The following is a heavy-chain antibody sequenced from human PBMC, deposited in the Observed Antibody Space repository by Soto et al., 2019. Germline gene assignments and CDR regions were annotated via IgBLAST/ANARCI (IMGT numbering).Heavy chain of an antibody. V-gene: IGHV3-23*01. CDR2: IGDRGAST. CDR3: ATGVELDV. Sequence: EVLLLESGGGLVQPGGSLRLSCEASGFSFSSFAMNWVRQAPGKGLEWVSAIGDRGASTYYADSVKGRFTISRDNSRNTLYLQLNGRRAEDTAVYYCATGVELDVWGNGTTVTVSS. J-gene: IGHJ6*04. D-gene: IGHD1-26*01. CDR1: GFSFSSFA.